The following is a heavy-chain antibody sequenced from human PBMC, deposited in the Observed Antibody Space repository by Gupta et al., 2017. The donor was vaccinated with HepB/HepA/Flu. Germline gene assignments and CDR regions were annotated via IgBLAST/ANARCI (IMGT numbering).Heavy chain of an antibody. CDR1: GFTFSSYA. CDR3: TSNGARIIGDIGVVPAAWGEEYFDY. V-gene: IGHV3-23*01. J-gene: IGHJ4*02. CDR2: ISGSGGST. D-gene: IGHD2-2*01. Sequence: EVQLLESGGGLVQPGGSLRLSCAASGFTFSSYAMSWVRQAPGKGLEWVSAISGSGGSTYYADSVKGRFTISRDNSKNTLYLQMNSLRAEDTAVYYCTSNGARIIGDIGVVPAAWGEEYFDYWGQGTLVTVSS.